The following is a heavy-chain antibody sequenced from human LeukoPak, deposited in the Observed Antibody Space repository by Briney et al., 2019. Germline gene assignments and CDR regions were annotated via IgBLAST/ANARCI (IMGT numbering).Heavy chain of an antibody. CDR2: ISYDGSNK. Sequence: GGSLRLSCAASGFTFSSYGMHWVRQAPGKGLEWVAVISYDGSNKYYADSVKGRFTISRDNSKNTLYLQMNSLRAEDTAVYYCARRGWGYYDSSGYYLNYYFDYWGQGTLVTVSS. V-gene: IGHV3-30*03. CDR3: ARRGWGYYDSSGYYLNYYFDY. CDR1: GFTFSSYG. D-gene: IGHD3-22*01. J-gene: IGHJ4*02.